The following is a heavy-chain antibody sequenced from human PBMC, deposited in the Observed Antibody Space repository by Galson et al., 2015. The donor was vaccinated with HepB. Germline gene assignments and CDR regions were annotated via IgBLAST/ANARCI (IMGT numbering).Heavy chain of an antibody. CDR1: GFTFSSYG. D-gene: IGHD3-10*01. CDR2: IWYDGSNK. CDR3: ARQAGFRESHFDY. J-gene: IGHJ4*02. V-gene: IGHV3-33*01. Sequence: SLRLSCAASGFTFSSYGMHWVRQAPGKGLEWVAVIWYDGSNKYYADSVKGRFTISRDNSKNTLYLQMNSLRAEDTAVYYCARQAGFRESHFDYWGQGTLVTVSS.